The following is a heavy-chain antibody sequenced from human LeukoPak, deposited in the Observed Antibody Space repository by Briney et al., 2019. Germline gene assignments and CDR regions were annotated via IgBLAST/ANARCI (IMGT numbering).Heavy chain of an antibody. J-gene: IGHJ6*02. CDR2: ISTSSSTI. CDR3: AIGPFGMDV. Sequence: GGSLRLSCAASGITLSSHSINCVRQAPGNVLEWVSYISTSSSTIYYADSVKGRFTISRDNAKNSLYLQMNILRDEDTGVYYCAIGPFGMDVWGQGETVTVSS. V-gene: IGHV3-48*02. CDR1: GITLSSHS.